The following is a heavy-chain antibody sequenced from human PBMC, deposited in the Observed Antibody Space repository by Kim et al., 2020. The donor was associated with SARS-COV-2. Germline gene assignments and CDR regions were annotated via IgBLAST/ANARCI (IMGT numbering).Heavy chain of an antibody. CDR2: ISGSGGST. J-gene: IGHJ6*03. CDR1: GFTFSSYA. CDR3: AKGEGYQLLHWASYYYMDV. Sequence: GGSLRLSCAASGFTFSSYAMSWVRQAPGKGLEWVSAISGSGGSTYYADSVKGRFTISRDNSKNTLYPQMNSLRAEDTAVYYCAKGEGYQLLHWASYYYMDVWGKGTTGTVSS. D-gene: IGHD2-2*01. V-gene: IGHV3-23*01.